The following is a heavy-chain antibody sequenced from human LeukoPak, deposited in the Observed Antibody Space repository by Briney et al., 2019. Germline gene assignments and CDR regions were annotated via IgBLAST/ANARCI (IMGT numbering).Heavy chain of an antibody. Sequence: GGSLRLSCAASGFTFSTYNMSWVRQAPGKGLEWVANIKQDGSEKNYVDSVRGRFTISRDNAKNSLYLQMNSLRAEDTAVYYCATEGGFCSGASCYFYFDYWGQGTLVTVSS. CDR1: GFTFSTYN. CDR3: ATEGGFCSGASCYFYFDY. V-gene: IGHV3-7*05. J-gene: IGHJ4*02. D-gene: IGHD2-15*01. CDR2: IKQDGSEK.